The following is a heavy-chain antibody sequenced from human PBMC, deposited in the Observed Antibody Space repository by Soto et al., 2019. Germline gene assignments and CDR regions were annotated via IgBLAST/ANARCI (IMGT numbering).Heavy chain of an antibody. CDR1: GFTFSSYA. CDR2: ISYDGSNK. D-gene: IGHD3-22*01. Sequence: GWSLRLSCAASGFTFSSYAMHWVRQAPGKGLEWVTVISYDGSNKYYADSVKGRFTISRDNSKNTLSLQMNSLRAEDTAVYYCAREVEMVIIRGLGYYYGTVVSDQGTTVTLFS. J-gene: IGHJ6*02. V-gene: IGHV3-30-3*01. CDR3: AREVEMVIIRGLGYYYGTVV.